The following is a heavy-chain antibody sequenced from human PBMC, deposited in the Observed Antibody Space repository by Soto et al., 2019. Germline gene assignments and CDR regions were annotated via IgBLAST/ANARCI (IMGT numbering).Heavy chain of an antibody. J-gene: IGHJ6*02. CDR2: IVPIFGTT. D-gene: IGHD6-19*01. CDR3: ARVEAVAGISNYHGLDV. Sequence: QVQLVQSGAEVKKPGSSVKVSCKASGGTFSNYAISWVRQAPGPGLEWMGGIVPIFGTTYYAQKFQGRVTIIADDSTTTAYLELSSLRSEDTAMYYCARVEAVAGISNYHGLDVWGQGTAVSVSS. CDR1: GGTFSNYA. V-gene: IGHV1-69*12.